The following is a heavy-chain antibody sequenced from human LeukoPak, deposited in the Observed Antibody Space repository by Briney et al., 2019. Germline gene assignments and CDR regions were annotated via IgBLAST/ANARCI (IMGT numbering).Heavy chain of an antibody. CDR1: GLTSST. CDR2: ISYDGNNK. V-gene: IGHV3-30-3*01. CDR3: ARDQGGLYYYDSSGYYPLDY. J-gene: IGHJ4*02. Sequence: GGSLRLSCAASGLTSSTIHWVRQAPGKGLEWVAVISYDGNNKYYADSVKGRFTISRDNSKNTLYLQMNSLRAEDTAVYYCARDQGGLYYYDSSGYYPLDYWGQGTLVTVSS. D-gene: IGHD3-22*01.